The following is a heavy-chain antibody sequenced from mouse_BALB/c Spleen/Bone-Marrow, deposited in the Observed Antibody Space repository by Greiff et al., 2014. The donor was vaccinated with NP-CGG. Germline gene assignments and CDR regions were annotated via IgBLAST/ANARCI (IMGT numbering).Heavy chain of an antibody. D-gene: IGHD3-1*01. CDR1: GYSITSGYY. Sequence: ESGPGLVKPSQSLSLTCSVPGYSITSGYYWNWIRQFPGNKLEWMGYISYDGSNNYNPSLKNRISITRDTSKNQFFLKLNSVTTEDTATYYCARDRVFAYWGQGTLVTVSA. V-gene: IGHV3-6*02. CDR2: ISYDGSN. J-gene: IGHJ3*01. CDR3: ARDRVFAY.